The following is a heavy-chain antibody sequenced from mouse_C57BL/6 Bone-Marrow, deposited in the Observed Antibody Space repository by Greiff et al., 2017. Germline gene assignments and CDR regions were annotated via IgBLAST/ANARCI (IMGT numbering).Heavy chain of an antibody. CDR2: IYPGSGST. V-gene: IGHV1-55*01. D-gene: IGHD3-2*02. J-gene: IGHJ3*01. CDR3: ARRDSSGYWFAY. Sequence: VKLQQPGAELVKPGASVKMSCKASGYTFTSYWITWVKQRPGQGLEWIGDIYPGSGSTNYNEKLKSKATLTVDTSSSTAYMQLSSLTSEDSAVYYCARRDSSGYWFAYWGQGTLVTVSA. CDR1: GYTFTSYW.